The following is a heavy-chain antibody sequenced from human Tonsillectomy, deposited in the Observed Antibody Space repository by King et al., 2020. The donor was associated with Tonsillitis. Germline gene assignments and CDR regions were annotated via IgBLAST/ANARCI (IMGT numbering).Heavy chain of an antibody. CDR3: ARGTFKGTDCSSTRCYSLDY. V-gene: IGHV1-8*01. J-gene: IGHJ4*02. CDR2: MNPNSGNT. D-gene: IGHD2-2*02. CDR1: GYTFTSYD. Sequence: QLVQSGAEVKKPGASVKVSCKASGYTFTSYDISWVRQATGQGLEWMGWMNPNSGNTGYAQKFQGRVTMTRNTSISTVYMELSSLRSEDTAVYYCARGTFKGTDCSSTRCYSLDYWGQGTLVAVSS.